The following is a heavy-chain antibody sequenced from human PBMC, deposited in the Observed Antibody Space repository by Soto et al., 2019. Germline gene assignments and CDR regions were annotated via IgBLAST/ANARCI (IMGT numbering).Heavy chain of an antibody. D-gene: IGHD4-17*01. CDR1: GYSFTNYW. V-gene: IGHV5-51*01. CDR3: ARHGFYGDYSSNYFDP. Sequence: GESLKISCNGSGYSFTNYWIARVRQMPGKGLECMGIIYPSDSTTRYSPSFQGQVTISADKSISTAYLQWNSLKASDTAMYYCARHGFYGDYSSNYFDPWGQGTLVTVSS. J-gene: IGHJ5*02. CDR2: IYPSDSTT.